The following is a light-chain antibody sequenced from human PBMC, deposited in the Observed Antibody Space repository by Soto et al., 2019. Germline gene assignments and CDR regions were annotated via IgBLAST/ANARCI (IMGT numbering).Light chain of an antibody. CDR1: QTVISTH. CDR3: QQRSNWIT. CDR2: DTS. J-gene: IGKJ5*01. V-gene: IGKV3D-20*02. Sequence: IILKQSPGTLSLSPGEGATLSCKASQTVISTHLAWYQQKPGQAPRLLIYDTSYRATGIPARFSGSGSGTDFTLTISSLEPEDFAVYYCQQRSNWITFGQGTRLEIK.